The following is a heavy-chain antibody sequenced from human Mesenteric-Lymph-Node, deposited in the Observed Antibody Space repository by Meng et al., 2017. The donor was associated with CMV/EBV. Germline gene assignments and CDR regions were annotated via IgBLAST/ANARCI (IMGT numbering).Heavy chain of an antibody. J-gene: IGHJ6*02. D-gene: IGHD1-14*01. CDR3: AKNQGGVLPEVDV. V-gene: IGHV3-23*03. Sequence: GEFLKISCAASGFTFSSYAMSWVRQAPGKGLEWVSVIYRGGSSTYYADSVKGRFTISRDNSKNTLYLQMNSLRAEDTAVYYCAKNQGGVLPEVDVWGQGTTVTVSS. CDR2: IYRGGSST. CDR1: GFTFSSYA.